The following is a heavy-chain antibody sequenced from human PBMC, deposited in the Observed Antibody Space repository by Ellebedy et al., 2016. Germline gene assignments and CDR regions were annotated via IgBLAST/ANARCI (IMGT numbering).Heavy chain of an antibody. V-gene: IGHV1-2*02. CDR1: GYTFTDYT. CDR3: ARGTGTSWFDP. D-gene: IGHD3-10*01. Sequence: ASVKVSCKASGYTFTDYTVHWVRQAPGQGLEWMGWVRSRDGATRYAQKFLGRVTLTRDTSVRTVYMDLNSLPSIDTAVYYCARGTGTSWFDPWGQGTLVTVFS. CDR2: VRSRDGAT. J-gene: IGHJ5*02.